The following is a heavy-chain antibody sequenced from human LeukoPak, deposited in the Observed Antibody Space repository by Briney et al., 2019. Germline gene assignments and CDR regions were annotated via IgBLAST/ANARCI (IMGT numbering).Heavy chain of an antibody. Sequence: GASVKVSCKASGGTFSSYAISWVRQAPGQGLEWMGGIIPIFGTANYAQKFQGRVTITADESTSTAYVELSSLRSEDTAVYYCARDAGGRRLAFDIWGQGTMVTVSS. CDR1: GGTFSSYA. CDR3: ARDAGGRRLAFDI. J-gene: IGHJ3*02. V-gene: IGHV1-69*13. CDR2: IIPIFGTA. D-gene: IGHD2-15*01.